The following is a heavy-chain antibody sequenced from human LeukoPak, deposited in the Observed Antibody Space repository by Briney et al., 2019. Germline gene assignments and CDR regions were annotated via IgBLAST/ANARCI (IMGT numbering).Heavy chain of an antibody. J-gene: IGHJ4*02. CDR1: GGSISSGDYY. Sequence: SQTLSLTCTVSGGSISSGDYYWSWIRQPPGKGLEWIGSIYYSGSTYYNPSLKSRVTISVDTSKNQFSLKLSSVTAADTAVYYCARQGITIFGVGQSGLDYWGQGTLVTVSS. CDR3: ARQGITIFGVGQSGLDY. V-gene: IGHV4-39*01. D-gene: IGHD3-3*01. CDR2: IYYSGST.